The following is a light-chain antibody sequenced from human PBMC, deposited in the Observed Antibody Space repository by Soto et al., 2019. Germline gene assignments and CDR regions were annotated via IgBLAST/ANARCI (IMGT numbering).Light chain of an antibody. CDR3: QQYGSSLVT. J-gene: IGKJ3*01. V-gene: IGKV3-20*01. Sequence: EIVLTQSPGTLSLSPGERATLSCRASQSVRSSYLAWYQQKPGQAPRLLIYGASRRATGIPDRFSGSGSGTDFTLTISRLEPEDFAVYYCQQYGSSLVTFGHGTKVDIK. CDR1: QSVRSSY. CDR2: GAS.